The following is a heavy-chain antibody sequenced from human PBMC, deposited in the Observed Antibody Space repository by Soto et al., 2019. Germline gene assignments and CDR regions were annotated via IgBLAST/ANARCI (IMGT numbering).Heavy chain of an antibody. CDR3: ATNTLEEPDY. D-gene: IGHD1-1*01. J-gene: IGHJ4*02. Sequence: PGGSLRLSCAASGFTFSSYSMNWVRQAPGKGLEWVSYISSSSSTIYYADSVKGRFTISRDNAKNSLYLQMNSLRAEDTAVYYCATNTLEEPDYWGQGTLVTVSS. V-gene: IGHV3-48*01. CDR2: ISSSSSTI. CDR1: GFTFSSYS.